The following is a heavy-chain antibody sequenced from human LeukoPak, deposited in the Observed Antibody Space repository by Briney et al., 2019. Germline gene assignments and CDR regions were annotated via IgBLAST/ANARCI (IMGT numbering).Heavy chain of an antibody. V-gene: IGHV4-4*09. J-gene: IGHJ6*03. D-gene: IGHD2-21*02. Sequence: SETLSLTCTVSTGSISSNFWSWIRQPPGKGLEWIGYIYSNGNTNYNPSLKGRVTISVDTSKNQFSLKLSSVTAADTAVYYCARLPDFYYYYYMDVWGKGTTVTVSS. CDR1: TGSISSNF. CDR2: IYSNGNT. CDR3: ARLPDFYYYYYMDV.